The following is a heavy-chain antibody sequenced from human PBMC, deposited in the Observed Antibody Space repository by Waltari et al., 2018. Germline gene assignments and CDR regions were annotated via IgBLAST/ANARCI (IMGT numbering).Heavy chain of an antibody. V-gene: IGHV1-69-2*01. CDR1: GNTFSDYY. D-gene: IGHD6-19*01. Sequence: EVQLLQSGAELKEPGTTVRISGKGSGNTFSDYYINWVQQAPGKGLRWMGLVDPEDGETIYADNFQGRVTISADTSTDTAFMELSSLRSEDTAVFYCATALGDSSSASRPFDFWGQGTMITVSS. CDR2: VDPEDGET. J-gene: IGHJ3*01. CDR3: ATALGDSSSASRPFDF.